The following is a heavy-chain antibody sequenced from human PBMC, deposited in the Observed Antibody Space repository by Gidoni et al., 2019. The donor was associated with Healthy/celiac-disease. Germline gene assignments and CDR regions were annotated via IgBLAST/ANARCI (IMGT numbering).Heavy chain of an antibody. V-gene: IGHV1-18*01. CDR3: ARELGVYCSSTSCPKDGAFDI. J-gene: IGHJ3*02. D-gene: IGHD2-2*01. CDR2: ISAYNGNT. CDR1: GYTFTSYG. Sequence: QVQLVQSGAEVKKPGASVKVSCKASGYTFTSYGLRWVRQAPGQGLEWMGWISAYNGNTNYAQKLQGRVTMTTDTSTSTAYMELRSLRSDDTAVYYCARELGVYCSSTSCPKDGAFDIWGQGTMVTVSS.